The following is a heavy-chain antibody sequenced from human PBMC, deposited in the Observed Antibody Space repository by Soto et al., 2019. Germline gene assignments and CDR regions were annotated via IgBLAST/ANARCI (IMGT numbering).Heavy chain of an antibody. V-gene: IGHV1-18*01. D-gene: IGHD6-19*01. Sequence: ALVKISCKASGYTFTSYGISWVRQAPGQGLEWMGWISAYNGNTNYAQKLQGRVTMTTDTSTSTAYMELRSLRSDDTAVYYCARTVAVAGTISPHFDYWGQGTQVTVSS. CDR3: ARTVAVAGTISPHFDY. CDR1: GYTFTSYG. CDR2: ISAYNGNT. J-gene: IGHJ4*02.